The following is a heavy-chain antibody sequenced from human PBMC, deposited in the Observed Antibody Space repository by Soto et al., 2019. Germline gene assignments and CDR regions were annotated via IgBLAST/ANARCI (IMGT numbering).Heavy chain of an antibody. CDR1: GASIISTTKY. J-gene: IGHJ4*02. CDR3: ARQDHGDYEFFFDY. V-gene: IGHV4-39*01. CDR2: ISSIGST. D-gene: IGHD4-17*01. Sequence: SEALSLTCTVSGASIISTTKYWGWFRQPPGRGLEWIGTISSIGSTYYNPSLEGRVTISVDTSKNQFSLKVTSVTAADTGLYYCARQDHGDYEFFFDYWGQGTLVTVSS.